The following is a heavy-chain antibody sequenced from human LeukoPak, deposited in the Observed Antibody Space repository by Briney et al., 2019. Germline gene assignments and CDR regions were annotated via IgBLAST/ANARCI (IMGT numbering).Heavy chain of an antibody. CDR1: GYSISSNNW. D-gene: IGHD2-2*02. CDR3: ARTMSSSHTVYGMDV. CDR2: IYYSGSI. Sequence: SDTLSLTCAVSGYSISSNNWWGWIRPPPGKGLEWIGYIYYSGSIYYNPSLKSRVTMSVDTSKNQFSLKLSSVTAVDTAVYYCARTMSSSHTVYGMDVWGQGTTVTVSS. J-gene: IGHJ6*02. V-gene: IGHV4-28*05.